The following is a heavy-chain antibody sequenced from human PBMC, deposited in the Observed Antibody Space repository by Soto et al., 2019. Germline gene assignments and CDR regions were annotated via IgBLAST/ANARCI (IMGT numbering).Heavy chain of an antibody. Sequence: QVQLQQSGPRLVKPSETQSLTCTVSSGPSGSYNWGWIRQSPGRRLEWIGYVYNTGGSGYNPSLESRVTISADTSTNIISLALTSVTAADTAVYYCVRQGIGYLHGLVDVWGQGTTVTVTS. D-gene: IGHD6-25*01. CDR2: VYNTGGS. J-gene: IGHJ6*02. V-gene: IGHV4-59*08. CDR3: VRQGIGYLHGLVDV. CDR1: SGPSGSYN.